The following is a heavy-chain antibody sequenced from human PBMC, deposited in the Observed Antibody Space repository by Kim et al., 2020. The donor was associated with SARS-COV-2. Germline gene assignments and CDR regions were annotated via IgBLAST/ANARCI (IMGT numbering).Heavy chain of an antibody. J-gene: IGHJ4*02. CDR3: ARGADDYGDPPDY. Sequence: GGSLRLSCAASGFTFSSYGMHWVRQAPGKGLEWVAVIWYDGSNKYYADSVKGRFTISRDNSKNTLYLQMNSLRAEDTAVYYCARGADDYGDPPDYWGQGTLVTVSS. D-gene: IGHD4-17*01. CDR1: GFTFSSYG. V-gene: IGHV3-33*08. CDR2: IWYDGSNK.